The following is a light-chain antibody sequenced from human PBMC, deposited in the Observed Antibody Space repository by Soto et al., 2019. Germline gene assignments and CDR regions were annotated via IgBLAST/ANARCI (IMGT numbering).Light chain of an antibody. Sequence: QPVRTHPPPVLGSPGRPFPFPSLGASSTVGGFDHVSWYQQHPGKVPRLLIYDVSSRPSGVSDRFSGSKSGNTASLTISGLQAEDEADYYCNSFTTTNTYVFGTGTKVTVL. J-gene: IGLJ1*01. CDR1: SSTVGGFDH. V-gene: IGLV2-14*03. CDR2: DVS. CDR3: NSFTTTNTYV.